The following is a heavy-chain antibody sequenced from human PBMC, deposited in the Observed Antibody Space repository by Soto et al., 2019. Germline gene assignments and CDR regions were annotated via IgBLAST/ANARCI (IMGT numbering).Heavy chain of an antibody. CDR2: INHSGST. D-gene: IGHD3-10*01. CDR3: ARGRGMVRGVVVRGVFDY. V-gene: IGHV4-34*01. Sequence: SETLSLTCAVYGGSFSGYYWSWIRQPPGKGLEWIGEINHSGSTNYNPSLKSRVTISVDTSKNQFSLKLSSVTAADTAVYYCARGRGMVRGVVVRGVFDYWGQGTLVTVSS. J-gene: IGHJ4*02. CDR1: GGSFSGYY.